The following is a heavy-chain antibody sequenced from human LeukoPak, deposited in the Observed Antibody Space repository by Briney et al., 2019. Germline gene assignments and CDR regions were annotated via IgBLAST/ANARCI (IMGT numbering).Heavy chain of an antibody. J-gene: IGHJ5*01. CDR1: GFTFSSYA. V-gene: IGHV3-30-3*01. D-gene: IGHD1-26*01. CDR3: AKDPLGGGSSLINWFDS. Sequence: GGSLRLSCEASGFTFSSYAMHWVRQAPGEGLEWVSIISYDAGYKYYADSVKGRFTTSRENSKSTLSLQMNSLRAEDTALYYCAKDPLGGGSSLINWFDSWGQGVWVTVSS. CDR2: ISYDAGYK.